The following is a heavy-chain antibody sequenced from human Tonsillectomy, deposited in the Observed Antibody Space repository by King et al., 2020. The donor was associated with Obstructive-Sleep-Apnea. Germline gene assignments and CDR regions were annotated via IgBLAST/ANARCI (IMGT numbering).Heavy chain of an antibody. Sequence: VQLVESGGDLVQPGGSLRLSCAASGFTFSSYAMSWVRQAPGKGLEWVSPISGSGVTTYYADSVKGRFTLSRDNSKNTLYLQMNSLRAEDTAVYYCAKDPLLTVNYGPFDYWGQGTQVTVSS. D-gene: IGHD4-17*01. CDR3: AKDPLLTVNYGPFDY. V-gene: IGHV3-23*04. CDR2: ISGSGVTT. CDR1: GFTFSSYA. J-gene: IGHJ4*02.